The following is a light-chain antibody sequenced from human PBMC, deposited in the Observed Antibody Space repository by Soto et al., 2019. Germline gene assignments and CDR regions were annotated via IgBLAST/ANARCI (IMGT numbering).Light chain of an antibody. CDR2: DVS. V-gene: IGLV2-11*01. Sequence: QSVLTQPRSVSGSPGQSVTISCTGTSSDVAAYNYVSWYQQHPGKAPKLLICDVSRWPSGVPDRFSGSKSGNTASLTISGLQAEDEADYYCCSYAGSYTYVVFGGGTKVTVL. CDR1: SSDVAAYNY. CDR3: CSYAGSYTYVV. J-gene: IGLJ2*01.